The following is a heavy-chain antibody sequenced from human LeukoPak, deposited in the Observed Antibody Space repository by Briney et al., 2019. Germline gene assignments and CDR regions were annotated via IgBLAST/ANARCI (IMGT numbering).Heavy chain of an antibody. V-gene: IGHV4-59*08. J-gene: IGHJ4*02. D-gene: IGHD3-22*01. CDR2: IYYSGST. CDR3: ASSKVGHYYDSSGYLDY. CDR1: GGSISSYY. Sequence: KPSETLSLTCTVSGGSISSYYWSWIRQPPGKGLEWIGYIYYSGSTNYNPSLKSRVTISVDTSKNQFSLKLSSVTAADTAVYYCASSKVGHYYDSSGYLDYWGQGTLVTVSS.